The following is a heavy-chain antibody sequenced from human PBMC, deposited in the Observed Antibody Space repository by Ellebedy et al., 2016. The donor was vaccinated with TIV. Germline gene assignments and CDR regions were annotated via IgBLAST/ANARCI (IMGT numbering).Heavy chain of an antibody. J-gene: IGHJ4*02. CDR1: GYTFTSYG. D-gene: IGHD2-15*01. V-gene: IGHV1-18*01. Sequence: ASVKVSXKASGYTFTSYGISWVRQAPGQGLEWMGWISAYNGNTNYAQKLQGRVTMTTDTSTSTAYMELRSLRSDDTAVYYCARDGYCSGGSCPTPYWGQGTLVTVSS. CDR2: ISAYNGNT. CDR3: ARDGYCSGGSCPTPY.